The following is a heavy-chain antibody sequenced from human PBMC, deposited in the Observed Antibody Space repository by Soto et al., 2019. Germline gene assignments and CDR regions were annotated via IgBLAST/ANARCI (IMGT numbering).Heavy chain of an antibody. CDR1: GFTFSSYA. J-gene: IGHJ6*02. D-gene: IGHD3-9*01. Sequence: PGGSLRLSCAASGFTFSSYAMHWVRQAPGKGLEWVAVISYDGSNKYYADSVKGRFTISRDNSKNTLYLQMNSLRAEDTAVYYCARDILYDILTGYYDDGMDVWGQGTTVTVSS. CDR3: ARDILYDILTGYYDDGMDV. CDR2: ISYDGSNK. V-gene: IGHV3-30-3*01.